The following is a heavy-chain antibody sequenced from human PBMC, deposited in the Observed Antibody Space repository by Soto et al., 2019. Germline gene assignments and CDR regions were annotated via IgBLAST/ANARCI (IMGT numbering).Heavy chain of an antibody. J-gene: IGHJ4*02. V-gene: IGHV1-69*01. Sequence: QVQLVQSGAEVKKPGSSVKVSCKASGGTFSSYAISWVRQAPGQGLEWMGGIIPIFGTANYAQKFQGRVTITADECTGTAYVELSSLRSEDTAVYYCARGGIAVAGFDYWGQGTLVTVSS. CDR1: GGTFSSYA. CDR2: IIPIFGTA. CDR3: ARGGIAVAGFDY. D-gene: IGHD6-19*01.